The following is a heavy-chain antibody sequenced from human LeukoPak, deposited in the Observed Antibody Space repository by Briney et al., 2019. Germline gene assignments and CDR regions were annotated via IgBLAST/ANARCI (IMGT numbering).Heavy chain of an antibody. CDR2: ISGSGGST. Sequence: GGSLRLSCAASGFTFSSYAMSWVRQAPGKGLEWVSAISGSGGSTYYADSVKGRFTISRDNSKNTLYLQMNSLRAEDTAVYYCAKEKLPDSSSSRPYYFDYWGQGTLVTVSS. J-gene: IGHJ4*02. CDR1: GFTFSSYA. D-gene: IGHD6-6*01. CDR3: AKEKLPDSSSSRPYYFDY. V-gene: IGHV3-23*01.